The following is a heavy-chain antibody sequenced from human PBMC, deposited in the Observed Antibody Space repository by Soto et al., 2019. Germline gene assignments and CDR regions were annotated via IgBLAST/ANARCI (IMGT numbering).Heavy chain of an antibody. J-gene: IGHJ4*02. D-gene: IGHD2-15*01. CDR3: AKDRNDCSGGSCYSGFDY. V-gene: IGHV3-30*18. CDR1: GFTFSSYG. CDR2: ISYDGSNK. Sequence: LRLSCAASGFTFSSYGMHWVRQAPGKGLEWVAVISYDGSNKYYADSVKGRFTISRDNSKNTLYLQMNSLRAEDTAVYYCAKDRNDCSGGSCYSGFDYWGQGTLVTVSS.